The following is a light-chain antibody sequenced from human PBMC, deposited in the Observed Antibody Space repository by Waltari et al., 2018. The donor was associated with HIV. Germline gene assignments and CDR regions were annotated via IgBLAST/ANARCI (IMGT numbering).Light chain of an antibody. CDR3: QQNYSYPRT. V-gene: IGKV1-8*01. J-gene: IGKJ1*01. Sequence: FSASTGDRVTITCRASQGISTYLAWYQQKPGKAPNLLIYAASTLQSGVPSRFSGSGSGTDFTLTISCLQSEDFATYYCQQNYSYPRTFGQGTKVEIK. CDR2: AAS. CDR1: QGISTY.